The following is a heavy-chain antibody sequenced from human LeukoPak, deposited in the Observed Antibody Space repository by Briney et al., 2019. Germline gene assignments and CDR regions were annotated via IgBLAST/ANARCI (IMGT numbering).Heavy chain of an antibody. CDR3: ARVPVGYGDYFWASHYDY. V-gene: IGHV1-8*01. D-gene: IGHD4-17*01. Sequence: ASVKVSCKASGYTFTSYDINWVRQATGQGLEWMGWMNPNSGNTGYAQKFQGRVTMTRNTSISTAYMELSSLRSEDTAVYYCARVPVGYGDYFWASHYDYWGQGTLVTVSS. CDR1: GYTFTSYD. CDR2: MNPNSGNT. J-gene: IGHJ4*02.